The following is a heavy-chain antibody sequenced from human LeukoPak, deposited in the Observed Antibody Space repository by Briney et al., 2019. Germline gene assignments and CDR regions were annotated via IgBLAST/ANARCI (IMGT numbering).Heavy chain of an antibody. Sequence: PGGSLRLSCAASDFTFRRYWMHWVRQAPGKGLVWVSRISSDGSSASYADSVRGRFTISRDNAKNTLYLQMKCISVRETAVYYCARVPSGWHSMDYWGQGNLVTVSS. V-gene: IGHV3-74*01. CDR1: DFTFRRYW. D-gene: IGHD6-19*01. J-gene: IGHJ4*02. CDR3: ARVPSGWHSMDY. CDR2: ISSDGSSA.